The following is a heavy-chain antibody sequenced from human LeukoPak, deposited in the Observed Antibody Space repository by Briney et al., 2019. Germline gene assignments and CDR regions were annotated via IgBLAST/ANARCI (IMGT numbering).Heavy chain of an antibody. Sequence: ASVKVSCKASGYTFTSHYMHWVRQAPGHGLEWMGRINPSGGSTHYAHKFQGRVTMTRDTSTSTVYMEMSSLRSEDTAVYYCARDWGELVGATHLLNYWGQGTLVTVSA. CDR1: GYTFTSHY. CDR3: ARDWGELVGATHLLNY. CDR2: INPSGGST. J-gene: IGHJ4*02. V-gene: IGHV1-46*01. D-gene: IGHD1-26*01.